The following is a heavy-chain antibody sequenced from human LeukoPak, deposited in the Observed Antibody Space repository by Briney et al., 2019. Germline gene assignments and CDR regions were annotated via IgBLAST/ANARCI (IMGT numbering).Heavy chain of an antibody. CDR2: IHYSGTT. V-gene: IGHV4-59*01. Sequence: SETLSLTCTVSGGSISRYYWSWIRQPPGKGLEWIGYIHYSGTTNYNPSLKSRVTISVDTSKNQFSLKLSSVTAADTAVCYCAGGGQWLAFDYWGQGTLVTVSS. CDR3: AGGGQWLAFDY. CDR1: GGSISRYY. J-gene: IGHJ4*02. D-gene: IGHD6-19*01.